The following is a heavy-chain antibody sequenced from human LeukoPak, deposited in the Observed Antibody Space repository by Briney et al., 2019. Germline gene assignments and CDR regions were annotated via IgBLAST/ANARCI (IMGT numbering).Heavy chain of an antibody. D-gene: IGHD3-10*01. CDR2: ISGGGGST. CDR3: AKNDHYYGSGSYPSYFDY. J-gene: IGHJ4*02. V-gene: IGHV3-23*01. CDR1: GFTFSSNS. Sequence: GGSLRLSCAATGFTFSSNSMSWVRQAPGKGLEWVSVISGGGGSTYYIDSVKGRFTISRDNSKNTLYLQMNSLRAEDMAVYYCAKNDHYYGSGSYPSYFDYWGQGTLVTVSS.